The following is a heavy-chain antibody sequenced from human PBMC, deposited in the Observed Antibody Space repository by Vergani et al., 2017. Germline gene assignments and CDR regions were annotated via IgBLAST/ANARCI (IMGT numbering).Heavy chain of an antibody. Sequence: EVQLVQSGAEVKQPGESLKISCKGSGYSFTSYWIGWVRQMPGKGLEWMGIIYPGDSDTRYSPSFQGQVTISAGKSISISYLQWSSLKASDTAMYYCARPMRVGTGMVWEFDLWGRGTLVTVSS. CDR2: IYPGDSDT. CDR1: GYSFTSYW. V-gene: IGHV5-51*01. D-gene: IGHD5-18*01. J-gene: IGHJ2*01. CDR3: ARPMRVGTGMVWEFDL.